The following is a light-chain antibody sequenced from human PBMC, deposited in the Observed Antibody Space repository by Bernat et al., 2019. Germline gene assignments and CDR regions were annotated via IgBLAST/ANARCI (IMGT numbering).Light chain of an antibody. CDR1: QSVSSSY. J-gene: IGKJ3*01. CDR3: QHYGRSSFT. Sequence: EIVLTQSPGTLSLSPGERATLSCRASQSVSSSYLAWYQQKPGQAPRLLIYGASSMATGIPDRFSGSGSGTALTLTVSRLEPEDFAVYYCQHYGRSSFTFGPGTKVDIK. V-gene: IGKV3-20*01. CDR2: GAS.